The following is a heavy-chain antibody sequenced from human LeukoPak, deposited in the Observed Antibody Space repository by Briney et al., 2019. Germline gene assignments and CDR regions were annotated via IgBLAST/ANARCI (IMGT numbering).Heavy chain of an antibody. D-gene: IGHD3-10*01. J-gene: IGHJ4*02. V-gene: IGHV3-23*01. Sequence: GGSLRLSCAASGFTFSSYAMSWVRQAPGRGLEWVSTFTGSGSNTYYADSVKGRFTVSRDNSKNTLHLQMNSLRAEDTAVNYCAKGGSGNPRLGGQGTLVTVSS. CDR3: AKGGSGNPRL. CDR1: GFTFSSYA. CDR2: FTGSGSNT.